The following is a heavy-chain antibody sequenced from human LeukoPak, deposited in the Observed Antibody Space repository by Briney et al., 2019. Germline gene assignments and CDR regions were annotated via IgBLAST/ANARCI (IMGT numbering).Heavy chain of an antibody. CDR3: ARERSGSYFPRRSWFDP. D-gene: IGHD1-26*01. Sequence: SETLSLTCTVSGYSITTSGSYYWAWIWQPPGKGLEWIGDFYHGGTTYYNASLKSRVTMSVDTSKNHFSLKLSSVTAADTAVYYCARERSGSYFPRRSWFDPWGQGTLVTVSS. V-gene: IGHV4-38-2*02. CDR1: GYSITTSGSYY. CDR2: FYHGGTT. J-gene: IGHJ5*02.